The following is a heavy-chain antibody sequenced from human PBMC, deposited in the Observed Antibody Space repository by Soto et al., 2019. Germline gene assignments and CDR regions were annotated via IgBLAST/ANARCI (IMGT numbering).Heavy chain of an antibody. J-gene: IGHJ4*02. D-gene: IGHD2-21*02. Sequence: ASVKVSCKASGYTFTNYGISWVRQAPGQGLEWMGWVSPYNGNRYYAQKFHGRLTLTTDTSTNTAFMELRSLSPGDTAIYYCARRYGDPSSAAGFDYWGQGTLVTV. CDR2: VSPYNGNR. V-gene: IGHV1-18*01. CDR3: ARRYGDPSSAAGFDY. CDR1: GYTFTNYG.